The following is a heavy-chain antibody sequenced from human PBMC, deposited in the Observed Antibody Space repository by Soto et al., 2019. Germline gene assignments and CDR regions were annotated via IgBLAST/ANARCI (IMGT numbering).Heavy chain of an antibody. CDR3: ARGRIISSGAFGY. J-gene: IGHJ4*02. D-gene: IGHD3-3*02. CDR1: GGSFSCYY. V-gene: IGHV4-34*01. Sequence: PSETLSLTCAVYGGSFSCYYWSWIRQPPGKGLEWIGEINHSGSTNYNPSLKSRVTISVDTSKNQFSLKLSSVTAADTAVYYCARGRIISSGAFGYWGQGTLVTVSS. CDR2: INHSGST.